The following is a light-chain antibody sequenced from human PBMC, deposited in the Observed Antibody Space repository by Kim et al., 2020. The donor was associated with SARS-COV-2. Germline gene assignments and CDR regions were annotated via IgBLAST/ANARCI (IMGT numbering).Light chain of an antibody. J-gene: IGKJ3*01. CDR3: QQYGNSLFT. CDR2: GAS. CDR1: QSVGSSQ. Sequence: EMVLTQSPGTLSLSPGEGATLHCRASQSVGSSQLAWFQQKPGQAPRLLIYGASTRATGIPDRFSASGSGTDFTLTISRLEPEDFAVYYCQQYGNSLFTFGPGTKVDIK. V-gene: IGKV3-20*01.